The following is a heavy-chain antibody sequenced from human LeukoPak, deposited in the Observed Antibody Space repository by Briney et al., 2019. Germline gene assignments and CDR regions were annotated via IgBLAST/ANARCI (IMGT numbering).Heavy chain of an antibody. CDR2: INPNSGGT. V-gene: IGHV1-2*06. Sequence: ASVKVSCKASGYTFTGYYTHWVRQAPGQGLEWMGRINPNSGGTNYAQKFQGRVTMTRDTSISTAYMELSRLRSDDTAVYYCARGSDYYDSSGYLNWGQGTLVTVSS. CDR3: ARGSDYYDSSGYLN. CDR1: GYTFTGYY. J-gene: IGHJ4*02. D-gene: IGHD3-22*01.